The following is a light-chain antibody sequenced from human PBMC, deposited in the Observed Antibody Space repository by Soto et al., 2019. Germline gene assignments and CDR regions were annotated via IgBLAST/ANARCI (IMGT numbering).Light chain of an antibody. CDR1: SSDVGNYNF. J-gene: IGLJ2*01. CDR3: SSYAGSNRLV. CDR2: EVN. Sequence: QSALTQPPSASGSPGQSVTISCTGTSSDVGNYNFVSWYQQHPGKAPKLIIYEVNKRPSGVPDRFSGSKSGNTASLTVSGLQADDEADYYCSSYAGSNRLVFGGGTQLTVL. V-gene: IGLV2-8*01.